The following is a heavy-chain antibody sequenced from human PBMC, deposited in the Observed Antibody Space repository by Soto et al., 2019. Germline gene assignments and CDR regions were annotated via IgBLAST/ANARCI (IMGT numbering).Heavy chain of an antibody. CDR2: IIPIFGTA. D-gene: IGHD1-1*01. V-gene: IGHV1-69*12. Sequence: QVQLVQSGAEVKKPGSSVKVSCKASGGTFCSYAISWVRQAPGQGLEWMGGIIPIFGTANYAQKFQGRVTFTADESTSTAYMELSSLRSEDTAVYYCASPTKPLYYYYGMDVWGQGTTVTVSS. CDR1: GGTFCSYA. CDR3: ASPTKPLYYYYGMDV. J-gene: IGHJ6*02.